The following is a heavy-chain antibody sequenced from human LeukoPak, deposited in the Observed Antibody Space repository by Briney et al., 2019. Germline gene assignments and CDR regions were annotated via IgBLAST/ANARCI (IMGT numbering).Heavy chain of an antibody. CDR3: ARVVLGVVGTSYDAFDI. V-gene: IGHV3-66*01. D-gene: IGHD1-26*01. CDR1: GFSVSSNY. J-gene: IGHJ3*02. Sequence: PGGSLRLSCAASGFSVSSNYMSWVRQAPEKGLEWVSILYSGGSPYYAKSVKGRFTISRDNSKNTLFLQMNNLGAEDTAMYYCARVVLGVVGTSYDAFDIWGQGTMVTVSS. CDR2: LYSGGSP.